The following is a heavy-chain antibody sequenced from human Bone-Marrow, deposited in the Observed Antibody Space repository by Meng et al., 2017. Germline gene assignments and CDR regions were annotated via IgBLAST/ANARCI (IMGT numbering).Heavy chain of an antibody. D-gene: IGHD6-19*01. CDR3: ASWIYSCGWQ. V-gene: IGHV4/OR15-8*02. Sequence: VQGEGGGPARGKASGTLSLSCVVFAGSIMSSDWWSWVRKPPGKGLEWIGEIYHGGDTNYNPSLKSRVTIAIDKSKNQFSLKLSSVTAADTAAYYCASWIYSCGWQWGQGALVTVSS. CDR1: AGSIMSSDW. J-gene: IGHJ4*02. CDR2: IYHGGDT.